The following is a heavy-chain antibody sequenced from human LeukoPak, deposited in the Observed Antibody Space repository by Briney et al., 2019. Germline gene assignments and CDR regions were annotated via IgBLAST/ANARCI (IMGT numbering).Heavy chain of an antibody. J-gene: IGHJ6*02. CDR2: IRSKANSYAT. Sequence: GGSLRLSCAASGFTFSGSAMHWVCQASGKGLEWVGRIRSKANSYATAYAASVKGRFTISRDDSKNTAYLQMNSLKTEDTAVYYCTFNCGSDCYSPKLLYYGMDVWGQGTTVTVSS. V-gene: IGHV3-73*01. D-gene: IGHD2-21*02. CDR3: TFNCGSDCYSPKLLYYGMDV. CDR1: GFTFSGSA.